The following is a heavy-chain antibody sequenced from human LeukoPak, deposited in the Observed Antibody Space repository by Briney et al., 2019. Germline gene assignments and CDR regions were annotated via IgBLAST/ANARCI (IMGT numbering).Heavy chain of an antibody. CDR3: AREREHCSGGSCYFWFDP. CDR1: GGSISSGGYY. D-gene: IGHD2-15*01. V-gene: IGHV4-61*08. J-gene: IGHJ5*02. Sequence: PSETLSLTCTVSGGSISSGGYYWSWIRQHPGKGLEWIGYIYYSGSTNYNPSLKSRVTISVDTSKNQFSLKLSSVTAADTAVYYCAREREHCSGGSCYFWFDPWGQGTLVTVSS. CDR2: IYYSGST.